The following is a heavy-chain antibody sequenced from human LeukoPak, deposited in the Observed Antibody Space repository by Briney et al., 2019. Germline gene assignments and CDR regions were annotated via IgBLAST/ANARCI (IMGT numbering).Heavy chain of an antibody. D-gene: IGHD4-11*01. V-gene: IGHV3-21*01. CDR1: GFTFSSYS. J-gene: IGHJ4*02. CDR3: ARGFVLFRLHPFDY. CDR2: ISTSSSYI. Sequence: PGGSLRLSCAASGFTFSSYSMNWVRQAPGKGLEWVSCISTSSSYIYYADSVKGRFTISRDNSKNTLYLQMNSLRAEDTAVYYCARGFVLFRLHPFDYWGQGTLVTVSS.